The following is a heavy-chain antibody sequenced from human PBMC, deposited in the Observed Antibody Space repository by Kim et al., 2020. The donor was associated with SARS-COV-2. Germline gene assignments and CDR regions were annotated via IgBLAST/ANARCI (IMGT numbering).Heavy chain of an antibody. CDR3: AKDLLAVGSSGYYYSAGGMDV. V-gene: IGHV3-43D*03. CDR2: ISWDGGRT. Sequence: GGSLRLSCAASGFTFDDYAMHWVRQAPGKGLEWVSLISWDGGRTYYADSVKGRFTISRDNSKNSLYLQMNSLRAEDTALYYCAKDLLAVGSSGYYYSAGGMDVCGQKTPATVS. CDR1: GFTFDDYA. D-gene: IGHD3-22*01. J-gene: IGHJ6*02.